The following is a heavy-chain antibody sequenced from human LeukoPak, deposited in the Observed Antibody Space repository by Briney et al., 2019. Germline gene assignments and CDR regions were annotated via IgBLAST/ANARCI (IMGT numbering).Heavy chain of an antibody. D-gene: IGHD3-22*01. CDR2: IIPIFGTA. CDR1: GGTFSSYA. Sequence: GASVKVSCKASGGTFSSYAISWVRQAPGQGLEWMGGIIPIFGTANYAQKFQGRVTITADESTSTAYMELSSLRSEDTAVYYCARDGGYYYDSSGYYILYSWGQGTLATVSS. CDR3: ARDGGYYYDSSGYYILYS. V-gene: IGHV1-69*13. J-gene: IGHJ4*02.